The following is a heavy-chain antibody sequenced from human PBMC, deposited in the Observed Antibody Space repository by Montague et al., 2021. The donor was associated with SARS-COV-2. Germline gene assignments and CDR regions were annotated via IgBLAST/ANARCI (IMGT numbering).Heavy chain of an antibody. Sequence: SETLSLTCTVSGDSISSSSYFWGWIRQPPGKGLEWIGSIYYSGSTYYNPSLKSRVTISVDTPKNQFSLKLSSVTAADTAVYYCAGKASGGITISGVVTASYYFDYWGQGTLVTVSS. CDR1: GDSISSSSYF. CDR3: AGKASGGITISGVVTASYYFDY. CDR2: IYYSGST. D-gene: IGHD3-3*01. J-gene: IGHJ4*02. V-gene: IGHV4-39*01.